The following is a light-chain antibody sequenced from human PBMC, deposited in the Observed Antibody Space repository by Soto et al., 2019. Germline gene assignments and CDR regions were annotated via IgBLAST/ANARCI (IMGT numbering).Light chain of an antibody. V-gene: IGKV1-5*01. CDR1: QSISSW. J-gene: IGKJ1*01. CDR3: QRYHSYSWT. Sequence: DIQMTQSPSTLSASVGDRVTITCRASQSISSWLAWYQQKPGKAPKLLIYDASSLESGVPSRFSGSGSGTEFTLTISSRQPDDFATYYCQRYHSYSWTFGQGTKVEIK. CDR2: DAS.